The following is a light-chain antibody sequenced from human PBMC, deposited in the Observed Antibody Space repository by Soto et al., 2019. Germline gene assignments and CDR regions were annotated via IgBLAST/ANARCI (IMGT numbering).Light chain of an antibody. Sequence: QSVLTQPPSASGTPGQRVTISCSGSSSNIGSNPVSWYQQLPGTAPKSLIYSDNQRPSGVPDRISGSRSGTSASLAISGLQSEDEAEYYCAAWDDSLRGRVFGGGTQLTV. V-gene: IGLV1-44*01. J-gene: IGLJ2*01. CDR2: SDN. CDR1: SSNIGSNP. CDR3: AAWDDSLRGRV.